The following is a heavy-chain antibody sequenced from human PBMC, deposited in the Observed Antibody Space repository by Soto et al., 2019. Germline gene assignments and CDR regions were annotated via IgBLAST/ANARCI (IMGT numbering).Heavy chain of an antibody. CDR1: GFIFSTYG. J-gene: IGHJ4*02. CDR3: TKEYIVGTTWGYFES. V-gene: IGHV3-30*18. CDR2: ISYDGSNE. Sequence: QVQLVQSGGGVVQPVRSLRLSCVASGFIFSTYGMHWVRQVPGKGLEWVAHISYDGSNEYYADSVKGRFTVSRDNAKNTLDLQMNGLKTEDTALYYCTKEYIVGTTWGYFESWGQGALVIVSS. D-gene: IGHD1-1*01.